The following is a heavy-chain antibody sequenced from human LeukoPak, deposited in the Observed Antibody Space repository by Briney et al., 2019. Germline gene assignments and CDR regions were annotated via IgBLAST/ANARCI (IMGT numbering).Heavy chain of an antibody. CDR2: ISSNGGST. V-gene: IGHV3-64*01. CDR3: AGGSGSYYDY. D-gene: IGHD1-26*01. Sequence: GGSLRLFCAASGFTFSSYAMHWVRQAPGKGLEYVSAISSNGGSTYYANSVKGRFTISRDNSKNTLYLQMGSLRAEDMAVYYCAGGSGSYYDYWGQGTLVTVSS. CDR1: GFTFSSYA. J-gene: IGHJ4*02.